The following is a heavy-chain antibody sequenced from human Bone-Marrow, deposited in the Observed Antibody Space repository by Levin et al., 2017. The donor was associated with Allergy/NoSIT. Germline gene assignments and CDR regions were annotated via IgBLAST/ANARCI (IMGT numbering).Heavy chain of an antibody. Sequence: GESLKISCAASGFTFSNAWMSWVRQAPGKGLEWVGRIKSKTDGGTTDYAAPVKGRFTISRDDSKNTLYLQMNSLKTEDTAVYYCTTDRIAVAGTSDWFDPWGQGTLVTVSS. CDR2: IKSKTDGGTT. CDR1: GFTFSNAW. V-gene: IGHV3-15*01. J-gene: IGHJ5*02. D-gene: IGHD6-19*01. CDR3: TTDRIAVAGTSDWFDP.